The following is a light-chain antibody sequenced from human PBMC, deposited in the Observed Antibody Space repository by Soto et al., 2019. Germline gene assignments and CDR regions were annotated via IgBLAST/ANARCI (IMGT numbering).Light chain of an antibody. J-gene: IGLJ2*01. CDR3: QSYDSSLSGSVV. V-gene: IGLV1-40*01. CDR2: GNS. Sequence: QSVLTQPPSVSGAPGQRVTISCTGSSSNIGAGYDVHWYQQLPGTSPKLLIYGNSNRPSGVPDRFSGSKSGTSDSLAITGLKSEDEADYYCQSYDSSLSGSVVFGGGTKLTVL. CDR1: SSNIGAGYD.